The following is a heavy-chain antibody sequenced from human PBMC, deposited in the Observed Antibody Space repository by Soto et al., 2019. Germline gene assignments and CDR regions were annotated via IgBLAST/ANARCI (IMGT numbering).Heavy chain of an antibody. D-gene: IGHD6-19*01. V-gene: IGHV5-51*01. Sequence: GESLKISCKGSGYSFTIYWIGWVRQMPGKGLEWMGIIYPGDSDTRYSPSFQGQVTISADKSISTAYLQWSSLKASDTAMYYCARXHLIAVAGIYYYYGMDVWGQGTTVTVSS. CDR2: IYPGDSDT. CDR3: ARXHLIAVAGIYYYYGMDV. CDR1: GYSFTIYW. J-gene: IGHJ6*02.